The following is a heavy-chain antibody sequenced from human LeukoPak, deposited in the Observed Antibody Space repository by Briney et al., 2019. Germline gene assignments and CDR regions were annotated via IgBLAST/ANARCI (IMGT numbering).Heavy chain of an antibody. CDR2: IKQDGGAK. V-gene: IGHV3-7*01. Sequence: GGSLRLSCAASGFTFTNYWMNWLRQAPGKGLEWVANIKQDGGAKNYVDSVKGRFTISRDNAKNSLYLQMNNLRVEDTAVYYCARDRSPYGDSLVPHAFDIWGQGTMVTVSS. CDR3: ARDRSPYGDSLVPHAFDI. J-gene: IGHJ3*02. CDR1: GFTFTNYW. D-gene: IGHD4-17*01.